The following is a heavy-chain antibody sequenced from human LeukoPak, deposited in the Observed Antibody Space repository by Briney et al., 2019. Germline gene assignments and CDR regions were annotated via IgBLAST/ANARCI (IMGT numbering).Heavy chain of an antibody. V-gene: IGHV3-48*02. J-gene: IGHJ4*02. D-gene: IGHD2-8*02. CDR1: GFTFSSYN. CDR2: ISTRSSTI. Sequence: GGSLRLSCAASGFTFSSYNMIWVRQAPGKGLEWISYISTRSSTIYYADSGKGRFTISRDNAKNSLFLQMNSLRDEDTAVYYCGRTVDGGTGADYWGQGTLVTVSS. CDR3: GRTVDGGTGADY.